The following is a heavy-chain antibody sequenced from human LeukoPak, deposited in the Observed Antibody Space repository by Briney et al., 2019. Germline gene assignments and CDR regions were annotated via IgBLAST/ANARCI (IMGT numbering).Heavy chain of an antibody. CDR2: IVVDNGNT. CDR1: GFTFSSSA. CDR3: ATNVG. Sequence: ASVKVSCRASGFTFSSSAIQWVRQGRGQRLEWIGWIVVDNGNTIYAQEFQNRVTITRDLSTSIAYMELSTLTSEDTAVYYCATNVGWGQGTLVTVSS. J-gene: IGHJ4*02. V-gene: IGHV1-58*02.